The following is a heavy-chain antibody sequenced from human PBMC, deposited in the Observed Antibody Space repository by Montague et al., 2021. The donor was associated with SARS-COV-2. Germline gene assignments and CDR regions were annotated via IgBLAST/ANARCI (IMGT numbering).Heavy chain of an antibody. V-gene: IGHV4-59*08. CDR2: LFYSGST. J-gene: IGHJ4*02. CDR3: ARAFIAAAGTTSFDY. Sequence: SETLSLTCTASGGSVSISYWSWIRQSPGKGLEWLGSLFYSGSTYYNPSLKSRVTISVDTSKNQFSLKLSSVTAADTAVYYCARAFIAAAGTTSFDYWGQGTLVTVSS. CDR1: GGSVSISY. D-gene: IGHD6-13*01.